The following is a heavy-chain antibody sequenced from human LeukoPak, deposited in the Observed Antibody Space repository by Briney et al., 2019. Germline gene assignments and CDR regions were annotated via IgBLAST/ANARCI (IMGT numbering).Heavy chain of an antibody. CDR3: ARDLQWLEPLSFDY. Sequence: GGSLRLSCAASGFTFSKYGMHWVRQAPGKGLEWVAFIRYDGNNKYYADSVRGRFTISRDNSKNTLYLQMNSLRAEDTAVYYCARDLQWLEPLSFDYWGQGTLVTVSS. J-gene: IGHJ4*02. V-gene: IGHV3-30*02. CDR2: IRYDGNNK. CDR1: GFTFSKYG. D-gene: IGHD6-19*01.